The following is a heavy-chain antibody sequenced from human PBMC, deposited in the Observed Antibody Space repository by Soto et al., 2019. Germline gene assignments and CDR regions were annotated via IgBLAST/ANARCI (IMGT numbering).Heavy chain of an antibody. CDR1: GFTFSSYA. D-gene: IGHD1-26*01. V-gene: IGHV3-23*01. Sequence: PGGSLRLSCAASGFTFSSYAMSWVRQAPGKGLEWVSAISGSGGSTYYADSVKGRITISRDNSKNTLYLQMNSLRALVSFVYYCAIDLTVGAEDAFDIWGQGTMVTVSS. CDR3: AIDLTVGAEDAFDI. J-gene: IGHJ3*02. CDR2: ISGSGGST.